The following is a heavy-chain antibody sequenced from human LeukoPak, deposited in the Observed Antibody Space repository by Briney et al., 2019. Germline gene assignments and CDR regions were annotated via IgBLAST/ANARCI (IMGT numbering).Heavy chain of an antibody. Sequence: SETLSLTCAVYGGSFRGYYWSWIPQPPGKGRECIGEINHSGSTNYNPSLKSRVTISVDTSKNQFSLKLSSVTAADTAVYYCARVPTYSSSWYGGYYWGQGTLVTVSS. V-gene: IGHV4-34*01. CDR3: ARVPTYSSSWYGGYY. CDR1: GGSFRGYY. J-gene: IGHJ4*02. CDR2: INHSGST. D-gene: IGHD6-13*01.